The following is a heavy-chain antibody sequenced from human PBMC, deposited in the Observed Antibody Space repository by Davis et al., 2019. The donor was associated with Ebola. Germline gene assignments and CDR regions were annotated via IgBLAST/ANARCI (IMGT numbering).Heavy chain of an antibody. V-gene: IGHV4-61*01. CDR3: ARGCSSTSCYLRYYYGMDV. J-gene: IGHJ6*02. CDR2: IYYSGST. Sequence: MPSETLSLTCTVSGGSVSSGSYYWSWIRQPPEKGLEWVGYIYYSGSTYYNPSLKSRVTISVDTSKNQFSLKLSSVTAADTAVYYCARGCSSTSCYLRYYYGMDVWGQGTTVTVSS. D-gene: IGHD2-2*01. CDR1: GGSVSSGSYY.